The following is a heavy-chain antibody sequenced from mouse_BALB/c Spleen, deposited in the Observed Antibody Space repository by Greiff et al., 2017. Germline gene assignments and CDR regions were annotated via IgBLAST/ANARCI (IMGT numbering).Heavy chain of an antibody. J-gene: IGHJ2*01. V-gene: IGHV1S135*01. Sequence: EVQLQQSGPELMKPGASVKISCKASGYSFTSYYMHWVKQSHGKSLEWIGYIDPFNGGTSYNQKFKGKATLTVDKSSSTAYMHLSSLTSEDSAVYYCARFGGNYFDYWGQGTTLTVSS. CDR2: IDPFNGGT. CDR3: ARFGGNYFDY. CDR1: GYSFTSYY.